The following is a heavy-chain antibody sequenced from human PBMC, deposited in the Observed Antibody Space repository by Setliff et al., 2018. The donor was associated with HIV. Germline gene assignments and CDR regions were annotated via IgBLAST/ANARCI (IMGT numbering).Heavy chain of an antibody. J-gene: IGHJ4*02. CDR1: GFTFSSYW. V-gene: IGHV3-73*01. CDR2: IKTRADNYAT. Sequence: PGGSLRLSCAASGFTFSSYWMSWVRQAPGKGLEWLGRIKTRADNYATAYAASVKGRFTISRDDSMNTAYLQMNSLKIEDTAVYYCTRPQYFYDIGGSDYWGQGTLVTVSS. D-gene: IGHD3-22*01. CDR3: TRPQYFYDIGGSDY.